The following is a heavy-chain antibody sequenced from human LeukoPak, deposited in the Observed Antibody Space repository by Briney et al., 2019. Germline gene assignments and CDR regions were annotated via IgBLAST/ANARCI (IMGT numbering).Heavy chain of an antibody. V-gene: IGHV3-48*01. D-gene: IGHD3-10*01. CDR3: ARDLISGATKSYYGMDV. CDR2: ISGSTTTV. J-gene: IGHJ6*02. Sequence: PGGSLRLSCAASGFTFSNAWMSWVRQAPGKGLEWLSYISGSTTTVYYADSVRGRFSISRDNVENSLFLQMSSLRVEDTAIYYCARDLISGATKSYYGMDVWGQGTTVTVSS. CDR1: GFTFSNAW.